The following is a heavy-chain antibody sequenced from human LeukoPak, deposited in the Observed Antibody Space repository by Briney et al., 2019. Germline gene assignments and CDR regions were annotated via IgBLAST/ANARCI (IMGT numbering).Heavy chain of an antibody. D-gene: IGHD4-17*01. CDR1: GFPVSINS. Sequence: PGGSLRLSCTVSGFPVSINSMSWVRQAPGKGLEWVSFIYSGGNTHYSDSVKGRFTISRDSSKNTLYLQMNSLRAEDTAVYYCARDLGDGDYSPGDYWGQGTLVTVSS. CDR2: IYSGGNT. CDR3: ARDLGDGDYSPGDY. J-gene: IGHJ4*02. V-gene: IGHV3-53*01.